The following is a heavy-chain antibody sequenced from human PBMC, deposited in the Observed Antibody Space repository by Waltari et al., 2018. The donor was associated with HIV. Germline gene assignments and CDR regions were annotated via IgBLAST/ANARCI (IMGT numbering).Heavy chain of an antibody. CDR1: GGTFSTYP. J-gene: IGHJ4*02. CDR3: ARDLGAGSLRGTL. CDR2: ILPIFGVS. V-gene: IGHV1-69*01. D-gene: IGHD3-10*01. Sequence: QVQLVQSGADVKKPGSSVKVSCEASGGTFSTYPISWVRQAPGQGLEWMGGILPIFGVSNYAQKCQGRVTITADESTSTAYMELSSLRSEDTAVYYCARDLGAGSLRGTLWGQGTLVIVSS.